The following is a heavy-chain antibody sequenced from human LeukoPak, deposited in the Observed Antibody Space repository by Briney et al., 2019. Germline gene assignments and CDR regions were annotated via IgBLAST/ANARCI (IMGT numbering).Heavy chain of an antibody. CDR2: INPNSGGT. Sequence: ASVTVSCKASGYTFTGYYMHWVRQAPGQGLEWMGWINPNSGGTNYAQKIQSRVTMTRDTCISTAHMELSRLRSDDTAVYYCAGALGIGDDAFDIWGQGTMVTASS. V-gene: IGHV1-2*02. D-gene: IGHD7-27*01. J-gene: IGHJ3*02. CDR1: GYTFTGYY. CDR3: AGALGIGDDAFDI.